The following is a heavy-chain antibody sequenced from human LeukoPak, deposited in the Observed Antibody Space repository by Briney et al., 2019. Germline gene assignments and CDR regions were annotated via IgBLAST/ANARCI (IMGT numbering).Heavy chain of an antibody. Sequence: GGSLRLSCAASGFTFGSCWMNWVRQAPGKGLEWVGLIKNKHEHQATDYAAPVRERFIITRDDSSSTLFLQMNSLKTEDTAVYYCVTDANRILGARGTGYWGQGSLVTVSS. V-gene: IGHV3-15*07. CDR2: IKNKHEHQAT. D-gene: IGHD1-26*01. CDR1: GFTFGSCW. J-gene: IGHJ4*02. CDR3: VTDANRILGARGTGY.